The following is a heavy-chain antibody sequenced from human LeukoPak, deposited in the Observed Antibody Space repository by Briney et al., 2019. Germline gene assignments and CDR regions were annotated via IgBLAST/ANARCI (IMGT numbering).Heavy chain of an antibody. Sequence: GGSLRLSCAASGFTFTSYAMNWVRQAPGKGLECVSAISDSGSNTYYADSVKGRFSISRDNSKNTLYLHMNSLRAEDTAVYYCAKDGDPTVTTDFDYWGQGTLVTVSS. CDR1: GFTFTSYA. V-gene: IGHV3-23*01. CDR3: AKDGDPTVTTDFDY. D-gene: IGHD4-17*01. CDR2: ISDSGSNT. J-gene: IGHJ4*02.